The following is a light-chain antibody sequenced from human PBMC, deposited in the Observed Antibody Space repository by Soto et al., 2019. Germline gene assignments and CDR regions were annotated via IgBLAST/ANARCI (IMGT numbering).Light chain of an antibody. V-gene: IGKV1-5*01. Sequence: DIQMTQSPSTLSASVGDRVTITCRASQSISSWLAWYQQKPGKAPKLPIYDASSLESGVPSRFSGSGSGTELTLTISSLQPDDFAAYYCQQYNSYSPWTFGQGTKVEIK. CDR3: QQYNSYSPWT. CDR2: DAS. J-gene: IGKJ1*01. CDR1: QSISSW.